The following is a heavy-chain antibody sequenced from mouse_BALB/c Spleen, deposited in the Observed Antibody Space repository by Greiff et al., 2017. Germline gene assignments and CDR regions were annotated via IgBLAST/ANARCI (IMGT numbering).Heavy chain of an antibody. V-gene: IGHV2-9*02. Sequence: VQLQQSGPGLVAPSQSLSITCTVSGFSLTSYGVHWVRQPPGKGLEWLGVIWAGGSTNYNSALMSRLSISKDNSKSQVFLKMNSLQTDDTAMYYCARDGVYYGNTLYAMDYWGQGTSVTVSS. J-gene: IGHJ4*01. CDR3: ARDGVYYGNTLYAMDY. CDR1: GFSLTSYG. D-gene: IGHD2-1*01. CDR2: IWAGGST.